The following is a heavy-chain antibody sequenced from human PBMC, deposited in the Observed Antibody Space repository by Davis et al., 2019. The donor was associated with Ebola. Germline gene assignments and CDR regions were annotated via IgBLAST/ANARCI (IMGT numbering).Heavy chain of an antibody. CDR2: INTNTGNP. Sequence: AASVKVSCKASGYPFTNYAMNWVRQAPGQGPEWMGWINTNTGNPTYAQGFTGRFVFSLDTSVSTAYLQISSLKAEDTAVYYCARCEENPDTTMVSCFDYWGQGTLVTVSS. J-gene: IGHJ4*02. CDR1: GYPFTNYA. CDR3: ARCEENPDTTMVSCFDY. V-gene: IGHV7-4-1*02. D-gene: IGHD5-18*01.